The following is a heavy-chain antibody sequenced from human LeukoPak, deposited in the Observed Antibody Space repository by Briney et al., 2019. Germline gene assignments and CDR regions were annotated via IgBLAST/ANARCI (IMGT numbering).Heavy chain of an antibody. CDR2: ISSSSSSI. V-gene: IGHV3-21*01. CDR3: ARDVGWGLDY. Sequence: GGSLRLSCAASGFTFSSYSINWVRQAPGKGLEWVSSISSSSSSIYYADSVKGRFTISRDNAKNSLYLQMNSLRAEDTAVYYCARDVGWGLDYWGQGTLVTVSS. D-gene: IGHD1-26*01. J-gene: IGHJ4*02. CDR1: GFTFSSYS.